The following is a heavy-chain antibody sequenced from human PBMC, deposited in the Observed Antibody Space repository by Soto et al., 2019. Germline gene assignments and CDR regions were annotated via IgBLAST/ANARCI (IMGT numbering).Heavy chain of an antibody. V-gene: IGHV5-51*01. J-gene: IGHJ3*02. D-gene: IGHD3-22*01. CDR2: IYPGDSDT. CDR3: ARDLPYYYDSSALDAFDI. CDR1: GYSFTSYW. Sequence: PGESMKISCKGSGYSFTSYWIGWVRQMPGKGLEWMGIIYPGDSDTRYSPSFQGQVTISADKSISTAYLQMNSLRAEDTAVYYCARDLPYYYDSSALDAFDIWGQGTMVTVSS.